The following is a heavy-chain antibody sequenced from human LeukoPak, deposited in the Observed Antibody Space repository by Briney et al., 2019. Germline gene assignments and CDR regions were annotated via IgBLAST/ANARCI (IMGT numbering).Heavy chain of an antibody. CDR2: IYPDDSDT. J-gene: IGHJ4*02. CDR1: GYSFTTYW. V-gene: IGHV5-51*01. D-gene: IGHD3-10*01. CDR3: ARRPFGELTHFDY. Sequence: RGESLKISCQSSGYSFTTYWIVWVRQMPGKGLEWMGIIYPDDSDTIYSPSFQGQVTMSADKSISTAYLQWSSLKASDTAIYYCARRPFGELTHFDYWGQGTLVTVSS.